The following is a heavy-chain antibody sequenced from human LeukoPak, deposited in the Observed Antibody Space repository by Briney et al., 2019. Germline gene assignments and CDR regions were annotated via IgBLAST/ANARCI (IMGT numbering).Heavy chain of an antibody. D-gene: IGHD6-13*01. CDR2: ISGSGGGT. CDR3: AKDIAAAGSTDDY. J-gene: IGHJ4*02. CDR1: GFTFSSYA. Sequence: PGGSLRLSRAASGFTFSSYAMSWVRQAPGKGLEWVSAISGSGGGTYYADSVKGRFTISRDNSKNTLYLQMNSLRAEDTAVYYCAKDIAAAGSTDDYWGQGTLVTVSS. V-gene: IGHV3-23*01.